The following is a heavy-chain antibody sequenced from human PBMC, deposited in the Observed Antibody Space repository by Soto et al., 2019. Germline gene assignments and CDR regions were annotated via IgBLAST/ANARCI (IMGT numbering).Heavy chain of an antibody. V-gene: IGHV3-23*05. CDR1: GFTFNSYA. CDR3: ARPGLTVPGTRYFDP. J-gene: IGHJ4*02. CDR2: IGSDGTAI. Sequence: EVQLLESGGGLVQPGGSLRLSCAASGFTFNSYAMSWVRQAPGKGLEWVSAIGSDGTAIQYADSVKGRFTISKDNSKDMLYLQMNSLRAEETAVYYCARPGLTVPGTRYFDPWGQGALVTVSS. D-gene: IGHD6-19*01.